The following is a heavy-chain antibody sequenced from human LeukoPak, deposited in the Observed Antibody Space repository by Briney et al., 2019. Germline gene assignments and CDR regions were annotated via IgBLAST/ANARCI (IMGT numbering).Heavy chain of an antibody. CDR1: GGSISSSSW. V-gene: IGHV4-4*02. CDR2: IFHSGST. CDR3: ARGRVEQWLVRGKVNWYFDL. D-gene: IGHD6-19*01. J-gene: IGHJ2*01. Sequence: SGTLSLTCAVSGGSISSSSWWSWVRQPPGKGLEWIGEIFHSGSTHYNPSLKSRVTISVDKSKNQFSLKLTSVTAADTAVYYCARGRVEQWLVRGKVNWYFDLWGRGTLVTVSS.